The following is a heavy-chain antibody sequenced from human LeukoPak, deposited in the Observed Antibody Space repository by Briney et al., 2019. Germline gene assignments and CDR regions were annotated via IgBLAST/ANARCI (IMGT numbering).Heavy chain of an antibody. D-gene: IGHD3-22*01. CDR1: GGTFSSYA. CDR3: ARDGYYDSSGYPDRHYFDY. CDR2: IIPIFGTA. V-gene: IGHV1-69*13. Sequence: SVKVSCKASGGTFSSYAISWVRQAPGQGLEWMGGIIPIFGTANYAQKFQGRVTVTADESTSTAYMELSSLRSEDTAVYYCARDGYYDSSGYPDRHYFDYWGQGTLVTVSS. J-gene: IGHJ4*02.